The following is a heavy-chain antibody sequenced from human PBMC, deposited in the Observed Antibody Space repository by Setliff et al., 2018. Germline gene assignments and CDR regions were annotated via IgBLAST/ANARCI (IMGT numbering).Heavy chain of an antibody. D-gene: IGHD3-10*01. V-gene: IGHV7-4-1*02. CDR2: INTKTGKP. CDR1: GYTFTQYP. J-gene: IGHJ6*03. CDR3: ARASRFGTTMWRGDYYMDV. Sequence: ASVKVSCKASGYTFTQYPINWVRQAPGQGLEWMGWINTKTGKPTYAQAFRGRLVFSLDTSVSTAYLQITSLKAEDTAIYYCARASRFGTTMWRGDYYMDVWGKGTTVTVSS.